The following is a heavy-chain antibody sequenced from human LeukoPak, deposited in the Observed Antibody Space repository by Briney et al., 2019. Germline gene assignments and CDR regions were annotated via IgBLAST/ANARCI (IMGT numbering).Heavy chain of an antibody. Sequence: GGSLRLSCAASGFTFSSYGMHWVRQAPGKGREGVAVIWCDGSTKYYGDSVKGRFTISRDNPRDTLYLQMNSLRAEDTAVYYCATLPRTYGPLDYWGQGTLVTVSS. CDR1: GFTFSSYG. CDR3: ATLPRTYGPLDY. CDR2: IWCDGSTK. V-gene: IGHV3-33*01. D-gene: IGHD1-7*01. J-gene: IGHJ4*02.